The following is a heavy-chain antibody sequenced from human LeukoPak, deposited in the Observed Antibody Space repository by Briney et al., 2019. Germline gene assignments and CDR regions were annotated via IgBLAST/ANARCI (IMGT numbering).Heavy chain of an antibody. V-gene: IGHV3-23*01. D-gene: IGHD2-15*01. CDR2: ISGIGGRT. Sequence: GGSLRLSCAASGFTFSSYAISWGRQAPGKGLEWVSAISGIGGRTYYADSVKGRFTSSRDNSKNTLHLQMNSLRAEDTAVYYCAKYYCSGGSCYLPLDYWGQGTLVTVSS. CDR1: GFTFSSYA. J-gene: IGHJ4*02. CDR3: AKYYCSGGSCYLPLDY.